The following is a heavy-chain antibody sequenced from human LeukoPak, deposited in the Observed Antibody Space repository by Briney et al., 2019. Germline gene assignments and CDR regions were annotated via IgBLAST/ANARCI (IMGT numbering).Heavy chain of an antibody. CDR2: INHSGST. D-gene: IGHD2-21*02. CDR1: GGSFSTYY. CDR3: ARGGFYCGGDCYVDY. Sequence: PSETLSLTCAVYGGSFSTYYWSWIRQPPGKGLEWSGEINHSGSTNYNPSLKSRVTISVDTSKNQFSLKLSSVTAADTAVYYCARGGFYCGGDCYVDYWGQGTLVTASS. J-gene: IGHJ4*02. V-gene: IGHV4-34*01.